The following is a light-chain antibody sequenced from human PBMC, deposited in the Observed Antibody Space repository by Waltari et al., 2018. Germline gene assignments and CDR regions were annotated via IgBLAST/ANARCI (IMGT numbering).Light chain of an antibody. CDR3: LSADSSGTSKV. V-gene: IGLV3-25*03. Sequence: YQQKPCQAPVLIIDKDTQMPSGIPERFSCSSSGTTVTMTISGDQAEDEADYYCLSADSSGTSKVFGGGTKLTVL. CDR2: KDT. J-gene: IGLJ3*02.